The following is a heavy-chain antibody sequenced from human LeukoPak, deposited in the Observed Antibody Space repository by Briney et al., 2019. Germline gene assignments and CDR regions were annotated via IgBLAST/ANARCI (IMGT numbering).Heavy chain of an antibody. CDR2: IIPIFGTA. J-gene: IGHJ3*02. V-gene: IGHV1-69*13. CDR3: ASTKSIAARLDAFDI. CDR1: GGTFSSYA. Sequence: GASVKVSCKASGGTFSSYAISWVRQAPGQGLERMGGIIPIFGTANYAQKFQGRVTITADESTSTAYMELSSLRSEDTAVYYCASTKSIAARLDAFDIWGQGTMVTVSS. D-gene: IGHD6-6*01.